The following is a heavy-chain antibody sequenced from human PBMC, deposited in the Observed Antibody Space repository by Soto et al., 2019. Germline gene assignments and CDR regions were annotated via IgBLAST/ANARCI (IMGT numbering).Heavy chain of an antibody. CDR1: GYSFTGYY. Sequence: QVQLVQSGAEVKKPGASVKVSCKASGYSFTGYYMHWVRQAPGQGLEWMGWINPNSGGTNYAQKFQGRVTMTRDTSISTAYMELSRLRSDDTAVYYCARMGVFGYCSGGSCPIDYWGQGTLVTVSS. J-gene: IGHJ4*02. V-gene: IGHV1-2*02. D-gene: IGHD2-15*01. CDR3: ARMGVFGYCSGGSCPIDY. CDR2: INPNSGGT.